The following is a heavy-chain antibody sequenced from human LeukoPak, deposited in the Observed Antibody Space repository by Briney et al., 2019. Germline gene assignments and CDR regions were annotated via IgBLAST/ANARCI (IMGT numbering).Heavy chain of an antibody. V-gene: IGHV4-39*02. CDR1: GGSISSGIYY. CDR3: ARRATAVLALGAFCI. CDR2: VYYTGTT. Sequence: SETLSLTCTVSGGSISSGIYYWDWIRQPPRRGLEWIGGVYYTGTTYYNPSLKSRVTISIDTYQNLFSLKLNSVTAADTATYYCARRATAVLALGAFCIWGQGTVVTVSS. J-gene: IGHJ3*02. D-gene: IGHD6-13*01.